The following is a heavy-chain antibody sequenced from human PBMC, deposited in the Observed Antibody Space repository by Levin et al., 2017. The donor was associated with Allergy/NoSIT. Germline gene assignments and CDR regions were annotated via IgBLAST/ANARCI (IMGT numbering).Heavy chain of an antibody. CDR3: ARGGSYGDYFDY. V-gene: IGHV1-2*02. J-gene: IGHJ4*02. CDR2: INPNIGGT. CDR1: GYTFTGYY. Sequence: ASVKVSCKTSGYTFTGYYMHWVRQAPGQGLEWMGWINPNIGGTYYAQKFQGRVTMTRDTSISTAYMEVSSLRSDDTAVYYCARGGSYGDYFDYWGQGTLVTVSS. D-gene: IGHD4-17*01.